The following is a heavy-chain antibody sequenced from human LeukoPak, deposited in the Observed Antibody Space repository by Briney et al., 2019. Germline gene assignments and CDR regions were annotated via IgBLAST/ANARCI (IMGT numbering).Heavy chain of an antibody. D-gene: IGHD2-15*01. J-gene: IGHJ6*02. CDR3: ARDPPRIVVVVAATNYYGMDV. CDR1: GGSISSSNW. CDR2: IYHSGST. Sequence: SETLSLTCAVSGGSISSSNWWSWVRQPPGKGLEWIGEIYHSGSTNYNPSLKSRVTISVDKSKNQFSLKLSSVTAADTAVYYCARDPPRIVVVVAATNYYGMDVWGQGTTVTVSS. V-gene: IGHV4-4*02.